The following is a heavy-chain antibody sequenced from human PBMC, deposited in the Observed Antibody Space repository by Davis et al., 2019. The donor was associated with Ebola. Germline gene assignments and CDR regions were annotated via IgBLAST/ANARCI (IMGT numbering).Heavy chain of an antibody. CDR3: ARGQIGYSGRFRFDS. CDR1: GYTFTSYD. V-gene: IGHV1-8*01. Sequence: SVKVSCKASGYTFTSYDLSWVRQATGQGLEWMGWITPNSGYTGSAQKFQGRVTMTRNTSINTAYMELSGLTSEDTALYFCARGQIGYSGRFRFDSWGQGTLVTVSS. CDR2: ITPNSGYT. J-gene: IGHJ4*02. D-gene: IGHD5-12*01.